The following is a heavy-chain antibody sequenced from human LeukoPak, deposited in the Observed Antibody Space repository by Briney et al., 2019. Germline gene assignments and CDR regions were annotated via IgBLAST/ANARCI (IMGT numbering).Heavy chain of an antibody. J-gene: IGHJ4*02. V-gene: IGHV1-46*01. D-gene: IGHD1-26*01. CDR1: GYTFTGYY. CDR3: ARDRWES. CDR2: INPSGGST. Sequence: ASVKVSCKASGYTFTGYYMHWVRQAPGQGLEWMGIINPSGGSTSYAQEFQGRVTMTRDMSTSTVYMELSSLRSEDTAVYYCARDRWESWGQGTLVTVSS.